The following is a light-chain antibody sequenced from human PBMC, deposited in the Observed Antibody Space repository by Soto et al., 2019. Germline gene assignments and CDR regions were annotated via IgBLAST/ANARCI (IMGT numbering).Light chain of an antibody. CDR3: CSYTKSSTLV. J-gene: IGLJ2*01. CDR1: SSDVGAYKY. Sequence: QSALTQPASVSGSPGQSITISCTGTSSDVGAYKYVSWYQQDPGKAPKLMIYEVSNRPSGVSNRFSGSKSGNTASLTISGLQAEDEADYYCCSYTKSSTLVFGGGTQLTVL. V-gene: IGLV2-14*01. CDR2: EVS.